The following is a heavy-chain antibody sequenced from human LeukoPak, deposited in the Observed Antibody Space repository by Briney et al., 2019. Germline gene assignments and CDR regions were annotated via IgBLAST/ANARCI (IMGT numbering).Heavy chain of an antibody. CDR3: AREGYYYDSSGYYL. V-gene: IGHV3-33*01. D-gene: IGHD3-22*01. CDR2: IWYDGSNK. CDR1: GFTFSSYG. J-gene: IGHJ5*02. Sequence: EGSLRLSCAASGFTFSSYGMHWVRQAPGKGLEWVAVIWYDGSNKYYADSVKGRFTISRDNSKNTLYLQMNSLRAEDTAVYYCAREGYYYDSSGYYLWGQGTLVTVSS.